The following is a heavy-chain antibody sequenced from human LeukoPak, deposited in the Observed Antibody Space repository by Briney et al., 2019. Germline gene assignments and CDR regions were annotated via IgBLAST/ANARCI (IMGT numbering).Heavy chain of an antibody. Sequence: PSETLSLTCAVYGGSFSGYYWSWIRQPPGKGLEWIGEINHSGSTNYNPSLKSRVTISMDTSKNQFSLKLSSVTAADTAVYYCARWLRITMVRGAFDYWGQGTLVTVSS. J-gene: IGHJ4*02. V-gene: IGHV4-34*01. CDR1: GGSFSGYY. D-gene: IGHD3-10*01. CDR3: ARWLRITMVRGAFDY. CDR2: INHSGST.